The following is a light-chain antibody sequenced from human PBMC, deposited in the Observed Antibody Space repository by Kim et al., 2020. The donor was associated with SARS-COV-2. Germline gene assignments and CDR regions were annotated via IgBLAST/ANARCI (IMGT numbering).Light chain of an antibody. J-gene: IGKJ1*01. CDR2: TAS. CDR3: QQTYSASRT. CDR1: QDISRY. V-gene: IGKV1-39*01. Sequence: DIQMTQSPSSLSASVGDRVTITCRASQDISRYLNWYQQKPGKAPKLLIYTASSLQSGVPSRFTGSGSETDFTLTISSLQPEDFATYYCQQTYSASRTFGQGNKVDIK.